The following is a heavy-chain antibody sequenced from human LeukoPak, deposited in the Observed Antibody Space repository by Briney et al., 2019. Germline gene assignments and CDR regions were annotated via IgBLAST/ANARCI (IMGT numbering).Heavy chain of an antibody. CDR3: ARWDSGSYFLDY. CDR2: IYYSGST. Sequence: SQTLSLTCTVSGGSISSGGYYWSWIRQHPGKGLEWIGYIYYSGSTYYNPSLKSRVTISVDTSKNQFSLKLSSVTAADTAVYYCARWDSGSYFLDYWGQGTLVTVSS. CDR1: GGSISSGGYY. V-gene: IGHV4-31*03. J-gene: IGHJ4*02. D-gene: IGHD1-26*01.